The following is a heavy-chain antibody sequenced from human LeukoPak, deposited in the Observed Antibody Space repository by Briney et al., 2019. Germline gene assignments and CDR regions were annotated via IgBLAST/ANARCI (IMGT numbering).Heavy chain of an antibody. Sequence: GGSLRLSCAASEFSFSSHSMNWVRQAPGKGLEWVSGISWNSGSIAYADSVTGRFTISRDNAKNSLYLQMNSLRAEDTALYYCAKDTYNRGSLDAFDIWGQGTMVTVSS. CDR2: ISWNSGSI. J-gene: IGHJ3*02. CDR3: AKDTYNRGSLDAFDI. V-gene: IGHV3-9*01. CDR1: EFSFSSHS. D-gene: IGHD1-14*01.